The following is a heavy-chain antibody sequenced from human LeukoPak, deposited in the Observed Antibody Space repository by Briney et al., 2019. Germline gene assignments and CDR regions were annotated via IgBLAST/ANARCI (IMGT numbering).Heavy chain of an antibody. V-gene: IGHV1-69*13. CDR2: IIPIFGTA. D-gene: IGHD2-15*01. J-gene: IGHJ5*02. Sequence: ASVKVSCKASGGTFSSYAISWVRQAPGQGLEWMGGIIPIFGTANYAQKFQGRVTITADESTSTAYMELSSLRSEDTAVYYCARDLRYCSGGSCYVNWFDPWGQGTLVTVPS. CDR3: ARDLRYCSGGSCYVNWFDP. CDR1: GGTFSSYA.